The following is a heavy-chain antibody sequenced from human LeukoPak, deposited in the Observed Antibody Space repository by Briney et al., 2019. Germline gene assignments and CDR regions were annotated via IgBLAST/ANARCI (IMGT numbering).Heavy chain of an antibody. D-gene: IGHD6-13*01. V-gene: IGHV4-39*07. CDR2: IYYSGST. CDR3: ARGGIAAAGPTRLIDS. Sequence: SETLSLTCTVSGGSISSSSYYWGWIRQPPGKGLEWIGSIYYSGSTYYNPSLKSRVTISVDTSKNQFSLKLSSVTAADTAVYYCARGGIAAAGPTRLIDSWGQGTLVTVSS. J-gene: IGHJ4*02. CDR1: GGSISSSSYY.